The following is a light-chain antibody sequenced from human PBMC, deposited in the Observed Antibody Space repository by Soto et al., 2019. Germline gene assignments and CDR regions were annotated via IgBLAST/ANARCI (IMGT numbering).Light chain of an antibody. J-gene: IGKJ5*01. CDR1: QAINTA. CDR3: QQFYTSPIT. V-gene: IGKV1-13*02. CDR2: DAS. Sequence: AIQLTQTPSSLSASVGDRVTITCRASQAINTALAWYQQKPGKAPDLLIFDASTLESGVPSRFSGRGSGTDFSLTIGSLQPEDFATYFCQQFYTSPITFGHGTRLEIK.